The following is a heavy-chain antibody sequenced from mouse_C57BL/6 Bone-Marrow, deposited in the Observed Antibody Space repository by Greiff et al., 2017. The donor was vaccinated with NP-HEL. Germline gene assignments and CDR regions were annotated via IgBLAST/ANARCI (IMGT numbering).Heavy chain of an antibody. CDR1: CFRFPPSA. V-gene: IGHV10-1*01. CDR2: IRSKSNNYAT. Sequence: VQLKESGGGLVPPTWSLTLSFASSCFRFPPSALPLFRPAPGKGLEWVARIRSKSNNYATYYADSVKDRFTISRDDSESMLYLQMNNLKTEDTAMYYCVRRFAYWGQGTLVTVSA. J-gene: IGHJ3*01. CDR3: VRRFAY.